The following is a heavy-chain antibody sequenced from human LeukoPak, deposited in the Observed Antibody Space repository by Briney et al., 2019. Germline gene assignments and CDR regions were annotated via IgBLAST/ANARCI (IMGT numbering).Heavy chain of an antibody. Sequence: PGGSLRLSCAASGFTVSSNYRSWVRQAPGKGLEWVSVIYSGGSTYYADSVKGRFTISRDNSKNTLYLQMNSLRAEDTAVYYCARETGGNSGYYYYYMDVWGKGTTVTVSS. D-gene: IGHD4-23*01. CDR2: IYSGGST. CDR3: ARETGGNSGYYYYYMDV. CDR1: GFTVSSNY. V-gene: IGHV3-53*01. J-gene: IGHJ6*03.